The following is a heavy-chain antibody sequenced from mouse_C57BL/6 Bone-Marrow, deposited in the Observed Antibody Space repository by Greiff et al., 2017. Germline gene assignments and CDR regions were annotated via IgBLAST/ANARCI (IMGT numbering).Heavy chain of an antibody. J-gene: IGHJ1*03. CDR3: ARDDYGSSYWYFDV. V-gene: IGHV1-69*01. CDR2: IDPSDSYT. Sequence: VQLQQPGAELVMPGASVKLSCKASGYTFTSYWMHWVKQRPGQGLEWIGEIDPSDSYTNYNQKFNGKSTLTVDKSSSTAYMQLSSLTSEDSAVYYCARDDYGSSYWYFDVWGTGTTVTVSS. CDR1: GYTFTSYW. D-gene: IGHD1-1*01.